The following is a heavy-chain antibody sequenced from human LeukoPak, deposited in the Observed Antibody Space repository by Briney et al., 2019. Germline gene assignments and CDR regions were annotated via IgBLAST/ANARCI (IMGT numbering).Heavy chain of an antibody. CDR3: AGGEVVTDVRYGMDA. D-gene: IGHD2-21*02. Sequence: GGSLRLSCAASGFTFSSYAMTWVRQAPGKGLDWVSIISGSGGSRYYADSVKGRFAISRDNSKNMLYLQMNSLRVEDTAVYYCAGGEVVTDVRYGMDAWGQGTTVTVSS. CDR2: ISGSGGSR. V-gene: IGHV3-23*01. CDR1: GFTFSSYA. J-gene: IGHJ6*02.